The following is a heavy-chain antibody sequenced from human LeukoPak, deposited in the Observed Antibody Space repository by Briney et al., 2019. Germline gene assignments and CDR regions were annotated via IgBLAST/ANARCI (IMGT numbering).Heavy chain of an antibody. Sequence: PGGSLRLSCAASGFTFSDYYMSWIRQAPGKGLEWVSYISSTGSNIYYADSVKGRFTISRDNAKNSLYPQMNSLRAEDTAVYYCARVSIVVISPSNYWGQGTLVTVSS. V-gene: IGHV3-11*01. D-gene: IGHD3-22*01. CDR2: ISSTGSNI. CDR3: ARVSIVVISPSNY. CDR1: GFTFSDYY. J-gene: IGHJ4*02.